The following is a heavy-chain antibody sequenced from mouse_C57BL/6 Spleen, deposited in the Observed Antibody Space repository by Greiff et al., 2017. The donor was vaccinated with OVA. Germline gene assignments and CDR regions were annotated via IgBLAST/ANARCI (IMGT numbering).Heavy chain of an antibody. CDR3: TRASRY. D-gene: IGHD3-3*01. V-gene: IGHV14-4*01. J-gene: IGHJ3*01. CDR2: IDPENGDT. Sequence: EVKLVESGAELVRPGASVKLSCTASGFNIKDDYMHWVKQRPEQGLEWIGWIDPENGDTEYASKFQGKATITADTSSNTAYLQLSSLTSEDTAVYYCTRASRYWGQGTLVTVSA. CDR1: GFNIKDDY.